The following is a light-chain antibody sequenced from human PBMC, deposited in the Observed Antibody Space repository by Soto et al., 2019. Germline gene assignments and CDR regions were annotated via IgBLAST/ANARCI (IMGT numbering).Light chain of an antibody. CDR3: QQYHNWPPFT. J-gene: IGKJ2*01. Sequence: EIVMTQSPATLSVSPGERVTLSCRASQSVSSNLAWYQQKPGQAPRLLIYGASTRATGIPARFSGSGSGTEFTLTICSLQSEDFAVYYCQQYHNWPPFTFGQGTKLEIK. CDR2: GAS. CDR1: QSVSSN. V-gene: IGKV3-15*01.